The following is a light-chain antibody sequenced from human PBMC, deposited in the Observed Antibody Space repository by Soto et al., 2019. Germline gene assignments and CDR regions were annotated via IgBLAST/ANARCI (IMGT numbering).Light chain of an antibody. J-gene: IGKJ1*01. CDR3: QQYGSTPLWA. CDR1: QSVSSSS. V-gene: IGKV3-20*01. Sequence: ELLLTPSPGTLSLSPVERATLSCRASQSVSSSSLAWYQQQPGRAPWHLLYGAASRATGIPDRCSGSGSGTEVTITTSRLEPEDFAVYYCQQYGSTPLWAFGQGTKVDI. CDR2: GAA.